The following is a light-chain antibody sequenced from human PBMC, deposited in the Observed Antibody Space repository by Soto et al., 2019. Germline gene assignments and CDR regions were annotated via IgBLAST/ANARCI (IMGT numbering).Light chain of an antibody. Sequence: EIVMTQSPATLSVSPGERATLSCRASQSISSNLAWYQQKPGQAPRLLIYDASTRATGIPARFSGSGSGREFPLTITSLQSEDFAVYYCQHYNNWPPWTFGQGTKVEIK. CDR3: QHYNNWPPWT. CDR2: DAS. V-gene: IGKV3-15*01. J-gene: IGKJ1*01. CDR1: QSISSN.